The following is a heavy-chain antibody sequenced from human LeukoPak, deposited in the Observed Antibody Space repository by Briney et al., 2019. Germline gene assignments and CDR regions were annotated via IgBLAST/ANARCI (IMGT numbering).Heavy chain of an antibody. CDR2: ISSSGSTI. CDR3: ASYYESSGFLRNFDY. D-gene: IGHD3-22*01. CDR1: GFIFSSYE. V-gene: IGHV3-48*03. Sequence: GGSLILSCAASGFIFSSYEMNWVRQAPGKGLEWVSYISSSGSTIYYADSVKGRFTISRDNAQNSLYLQMNSLRAEDTAVYYCASYYESSGFLRNFDYWGQGTLVTVSS. J-gene: IGHJ4*02.